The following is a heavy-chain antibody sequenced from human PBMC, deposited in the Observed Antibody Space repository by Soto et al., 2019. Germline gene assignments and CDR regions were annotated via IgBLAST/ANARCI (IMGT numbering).Heavy chain of an antibody. CDR1: GYTFTSYY. CDR3: AREEKVNSYGLPGKHNPEYNYYYYYGMDV. CDR2: INPSGGST. Sequence: ASVKVSCKASGYTFTSYYMHWVRQAPGQGLEWMGIINPSGGSTSYAQKFQGRVTMTRDTSTSTVYMELSSLRSEDTAVYYCAREEKVNSYGLPGKHNPEYNYYYYYGMDVWGQGTTVTVSS. D-gene: IGHD5-18*01. J-gene: IGHJ6*02. V-gene: IGHV1-46*01.